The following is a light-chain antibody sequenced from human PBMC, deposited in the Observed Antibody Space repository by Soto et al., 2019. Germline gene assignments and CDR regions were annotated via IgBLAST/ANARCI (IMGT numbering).Light chain of an antibody. Sequence: DIQMTQSPSSLSASVGDRVTITCRASQSISSYLNWYQQKPGKAPKLLIYAASSLQSGVPSRFSGSGSGTDFTLTISSLQPEDFATYYCQPSYSTPVTCGPGTKVDIK. CDR1: QSISSY. CDR3: QPSYSTPVT. J-gene: IGKJ1*01. CDR2: AAS. V-gene: IGKV1-39*01.